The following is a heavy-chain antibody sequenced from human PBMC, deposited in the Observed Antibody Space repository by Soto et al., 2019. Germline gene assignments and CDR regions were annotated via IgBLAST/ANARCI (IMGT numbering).Heavy chain of an antibody. CDR2: ISGSGSST. Sequence: EVQLLESGGGLVQPGGSLRLSCAASGFTFSNYAMSWVRQAPGKGLEWVSAISGSGSSTYYADSVKGRFTISRDNSMNTLYLQMNSLRAEDTAVYYCAYFTAVSYYYGMDVWGQGTTVTVSS. V-gene: IGHV3-23*01. D-gene: IGHD4-4*01. J-gene: IGHJ6*02. CDR3: AYFTAVSYYYGMDV. CDR1: GFTFSNYA.